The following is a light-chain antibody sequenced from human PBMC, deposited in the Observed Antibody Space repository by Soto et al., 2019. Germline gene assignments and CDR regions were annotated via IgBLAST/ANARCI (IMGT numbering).Light chain of an antibody. CDR2: EVS. CDR1: SSDVGGYNY. J-gene: IGLJ1*01. CDR3: SSYTSSSTLYV. Sequence: QSALTQPASVSGAAGQSSTISCTGTSSDVGGYNYVSWYQQHPGKAPKLMIYEVSNRPSGVSNRFSGSKSGNTASLTISGLQAEDEADYYCSSYTSSSTLYVFGTGTKVT. V-gene: IGLV2-14*01.